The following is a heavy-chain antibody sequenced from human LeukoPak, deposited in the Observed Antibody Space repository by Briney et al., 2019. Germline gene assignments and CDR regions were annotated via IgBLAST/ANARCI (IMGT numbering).Heavy chain of an antibody. CDR3: ARHLGYCSSTSCYEGGYDY. V-gene: IGHV5-51*01. Sequence: GESLKISCKGSGYSFTSYWIVWVRQMPGKGLEWMGIIYPGDSDTRYSPSFQGQVTISADKSMSTAYLQWSSLKASDTAMYYCARHLGYCSSTSCYEGGYDYWGQGTLVTVSS. J-gene: IGHJ4*02. CDR2: IYPGDSDT. CDR1: GYSFTSYW. D-gene: IGHD2-2*01.